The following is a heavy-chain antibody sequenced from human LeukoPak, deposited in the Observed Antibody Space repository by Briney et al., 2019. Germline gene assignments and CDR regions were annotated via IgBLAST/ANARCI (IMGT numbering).Heavy chain of an antibody. V-gene: IGHV3-11*01. CDR1: GFTFSDYY. CDR3: AKDAGYCSSITCDLDY. D-gene: IGHD2-2*01. Sequence: GGSLRLSCAASGFTFSDYYMSWIRQAPGKGLEWVSYISSSGSTIYYADSVKGRFTISRDNAKNSLYLQMSSLRAEDTAVYFCAKDAGYCSSITCDLDYWGQGTLVTVSS. J-gene: IGHJ4*02. CDR2: ISSSGSTI.